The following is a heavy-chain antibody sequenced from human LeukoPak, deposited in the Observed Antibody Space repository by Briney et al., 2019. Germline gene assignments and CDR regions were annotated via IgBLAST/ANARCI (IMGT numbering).Heavy chain of an antibody. J-gene: IGHJ5*02. V-gene: IGHV3-23*01. CDR1: GITFSRSA. CDR2: INDSGSGT. CDR3: AKAAYGDYVNWFDP. Sequence: GGSLRLSCVASGITFSRSAMTWVRQAPGKGLEWVSTINDSGSGTYNTDSVKGRFTISRDNSKNTLYLQMNSLRAEDTAVYYCAKAAYGDYVNWFDPWGQGTLVTVSS. D-gene: IGHD4-17*01.